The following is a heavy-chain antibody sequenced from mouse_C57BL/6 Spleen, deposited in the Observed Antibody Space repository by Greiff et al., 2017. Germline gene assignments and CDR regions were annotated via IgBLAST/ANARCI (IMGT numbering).Heavy chain of an antibody. CDR1: GYAFTNYL. CDR2: INPGSGGT. CDR3: ARSFDTTVVAPFDY. D-gene: IGHD1-1*01. J-gene: IGHJ2*01. V-gene: IGHV1-54*01. Sequence: VQVVESGAELVRPGTSVKVSCKASGYAFTNYLIEWVKQRPGQGLEWIGVINPGSGGTNYNEKFKGKATLTADKSSSTAYMQLSSLTSEDSAVYFCARSFDTTVVAPFDYWGQGTTLTVSS.